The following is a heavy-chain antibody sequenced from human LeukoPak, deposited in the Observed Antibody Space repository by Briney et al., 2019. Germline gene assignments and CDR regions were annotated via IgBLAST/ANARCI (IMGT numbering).Heavy chain of an antibody. Sequence: SETLSLTCTVSGGSISSSSYYWGWIRQPPGKGLEWIGSIYYSGSTYYNPSLKSRVTISVDTSKNQFSLKLSSVTAADTAVYYCASNVDTAMDYWGQGTLVTVSS. CDR3: ASNVDTAMDY. J-gene: IGHJ4*02. V-gene: IGHV4-39*07. D-gene: IGHD5-18*01. CDR2: IYYSGST. CDR1: GGSISSSSYY.